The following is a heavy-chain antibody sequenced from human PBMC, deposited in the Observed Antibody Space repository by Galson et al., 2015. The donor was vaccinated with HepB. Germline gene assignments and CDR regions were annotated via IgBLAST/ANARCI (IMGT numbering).Heavy chain of an antibody. CDR3: ATRDGYNHGAFDI. V-gene: IGHV3-48*02. D-gene: IGHD5-24*01. CDR1: GFTFSSYS. J-gene: IGHJ3*02. Sequence: LRLSCAASGFTFSSYSMNWVRQAPGKGLGWVSYISRSSSTIYYADSVKGRFTISRDNAKNSVYLQMNSLRDEDTAVYYCATRDGYNHGAFDIWGQGTMVTVSS. CDR2: ISRSSSTI.